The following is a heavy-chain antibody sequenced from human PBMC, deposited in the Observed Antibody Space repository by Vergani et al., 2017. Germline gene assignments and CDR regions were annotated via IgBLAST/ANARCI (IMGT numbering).Heavy chain of an antibody. J-gene: IGHJ4*02. V-gene: IGHV4-59*01. Sequence: QVQLQESGPGLVKPSETLSLTCTVSGGSISSYYWSWIRQPPGKGLEWIGYIYYSGSTNYNPSLKSRVTISVDTSKNQFPLKLSSLTAADTAVYYCARAAPEDCSSTSCYSFDYWGQGTLVTVSS. CDR1: GGSISSYY. CDR3: ARAAPEDCSSTSCYSFDY. CDR2: IYYSGST. D-gene: IGHD2-2*01.